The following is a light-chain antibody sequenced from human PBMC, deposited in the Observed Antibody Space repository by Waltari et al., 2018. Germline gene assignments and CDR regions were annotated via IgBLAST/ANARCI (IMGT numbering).Light chain of an antibody. CDR2: DAS. CDR3: QQRISWPLT. V-gene: IGKV3-11*01. J-gene: IGKJ4*01. Sequence: EIVLTQSPATLSLSPGERATLSCRASHSVREYLAWYQQRPGQSPRLLIYDASNSATGVPAMFSGTWYETDFTLTINNLEPEDFAVYYCQQRISWPLTFGGGSKVEIK. CDR1: HSVREY.